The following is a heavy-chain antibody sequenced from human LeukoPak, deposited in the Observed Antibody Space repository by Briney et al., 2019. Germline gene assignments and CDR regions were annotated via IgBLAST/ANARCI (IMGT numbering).Heavy chain of an antibody. CDR2: INWNSDSI. J-gene: IGHJ4*02. CDR3: AKDKELRYFDWLFDLDY. D-gene: IGHD3-9*01. CDR1: GFTFDDYA. V-gene: IGHV3-9*01. Sequence: PGRSLRLSCAVSGFTFDDYAMHWVRQVPGKGLEWVSGINWNSDSIGYADSVKGRFTISRDNSKNTLYLQMNSLRAEDTAVYYCAKDKELRYFDWLFDLDYWGQGTLVTVSS.